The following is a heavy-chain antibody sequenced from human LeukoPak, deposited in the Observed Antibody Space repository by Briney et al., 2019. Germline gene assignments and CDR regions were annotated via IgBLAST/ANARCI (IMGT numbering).Heavy chain of an antibody. D-gene: IGHD3-16*01. Sequence: GGSLRLSCAASGFTFSSYSMNWVRQAPGRGREWVSYISSSSSTIYYADSVKGRFTISRDNAKNSLYLQMNSLRAEDTAVYYCARDWGEGWFDPWGQGTLVTVSS. CDR1: GFTFSSYS. J-gene: IGHJ5*02. CDR2: ISSSSSTI. CDR3: ARDWGEGWFDP. V-gene: IGHV3-48*01.